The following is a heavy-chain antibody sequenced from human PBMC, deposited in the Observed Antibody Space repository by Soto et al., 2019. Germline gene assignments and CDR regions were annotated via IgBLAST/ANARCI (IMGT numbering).Heavy chain of an antibody. CDR2: IHYSGST. D-gene: IGHD2-2*02. V-gene: IGHV4-59*01. CDR3: ARAIYTVLDP. CDR1: GGSISNYY. Sequence: SETLSLTCTVSGGSISNYYWSWIRQPPGKGLEWIGYIHYSGSTNYTPSLKSRVTISVDTSKTQFSLKLSSVTAADTAVYYCARAIYTVLDPWGQGTLVTVSS. J-gene: IGHJ5*02.